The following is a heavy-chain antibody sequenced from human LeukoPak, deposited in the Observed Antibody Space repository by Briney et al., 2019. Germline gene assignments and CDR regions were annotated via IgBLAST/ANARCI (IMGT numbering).Heavy chain of an antibody. CDR1: GGSISSGSYY. CDR2: IYTSGST. Sequence: PSQTLSLTCTVSGGSISSGSYYWSWIRQPAGKGLEWIGRIYTSGSTNYNPSLRNRVTISVDTSKNQFSLKLTSVTAADTAVYYCARSRGIIPATMFQYYYYMDVWGKGTTVTVSS. D-gene: IGHD3-10*02. J-gene: IGHJ6*03. V-gene: IGHV4-61*02. CDR3: ARSRGIIPATMFQYYYYMDV.